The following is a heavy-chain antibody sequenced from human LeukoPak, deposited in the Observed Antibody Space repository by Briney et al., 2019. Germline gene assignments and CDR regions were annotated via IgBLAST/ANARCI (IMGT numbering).Heavy chain of an antibody. V-gene: IGHV3-11*06. J-gene: IGHJ5*02. D-gene: IGHD3-10*01. Sequence: GGSLRLSCAASGFTFSDYYMSWIRQAPGKGLEWVSYISSSSSYTNYADSVKGRFTISRDNAKNSLYLQMNSLRAEDTAVYYCARDPTMVRVSDTISWFDPWGQGTLVTVSS. CDR2: ISSSSSYT. CDR3: ARDPTMVRVSDTISWFDP. CDR1: GFTFSDYY.